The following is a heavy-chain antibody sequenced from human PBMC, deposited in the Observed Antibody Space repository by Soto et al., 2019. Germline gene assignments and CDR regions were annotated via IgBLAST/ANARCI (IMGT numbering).Heavy chain of an antibody. V-gene: IGHV1-2*02. CDR3: AREGVATYYYYGMDV. CDR2: INPNSGGT. J-gene: IGHJ6*02. D-gene: IGHD5-12*01. CDR1: GYTFTGYY. Sequence: GASVKVSCKASGYTFTGYYMHWVRQAPGQGLEWMGWINPNSGGTNYAQTFQGRVTMTTDTSTSTAYMELRSLRSDDTAVYYCAREGVATYYYYGMDVWGQGTPVTVSS.